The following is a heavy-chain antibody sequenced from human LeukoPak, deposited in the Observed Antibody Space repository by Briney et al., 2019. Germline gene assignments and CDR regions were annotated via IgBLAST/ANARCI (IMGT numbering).Heavy chain of an antibody. Sequence: PGGSLRLSCAASGFTFSSYWMSWVRQAPGKGLEWVANIKQDGSEKYYVDSVKGRFTISRDNSKNSLYLQMNSLRTEDTALYYCANLMAPTTVVNDAFDIWGQGTMVTVSS. V-gene: IGHV3-7*03. D-gene: IGHD4-23*01. CDR2: IKQDGSEK. J-gene: IGHJ3*02. CDR1: GFTFSSYW. CDR3: ANLMAPTTVVNDAFDI.